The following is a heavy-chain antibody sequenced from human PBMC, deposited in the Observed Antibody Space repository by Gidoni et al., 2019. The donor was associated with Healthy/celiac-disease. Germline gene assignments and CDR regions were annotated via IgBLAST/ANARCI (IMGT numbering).Heavy chain of an antibody. V-gene: IGHV3-7*01. Sequence: EVQLVESGGGLTQPGGSLRLSCAASGFTFSSYWMSWVRQAPGKGLEWVANIKQDGSEKYYVDSVKGRFNISRDNAKNSLYLQMNSLRAEDTAVYYCAREPSWYSRDNWFDPWGQGTLVTVSS. CDR2: IKQDGSEK. CDR3: AREPSWYSRDNWFDP. D-gene: IGHD6-13*01. J-gene: IGHJ5*02. CDR1: GFTFSSYW.